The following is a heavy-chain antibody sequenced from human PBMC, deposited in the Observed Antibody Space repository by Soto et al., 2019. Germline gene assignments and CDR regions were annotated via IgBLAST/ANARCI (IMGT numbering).Heavy chain of an antibody. CDR2: IYYDGYT. V-gene: IGHV4-59*01. CDR3: ARDGGHYAMDV. J-gene: IGHJ6*02. CDR1: GGSISSYY. D-gene: IGHD2-15*01. Sequence: SETLSLTCTVSGGSISSYYGSWIRQPPGKGLEWIGYIYYDGYTTYNPSLKSRVTMSLDTSKNQFSLNLSSVTAADTAVYYCARDGGHYAMDVWGQGTTVTVSS.